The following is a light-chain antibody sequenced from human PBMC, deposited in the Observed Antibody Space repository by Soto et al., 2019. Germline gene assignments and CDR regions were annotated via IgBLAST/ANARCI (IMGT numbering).Light chain of an antibody. CDR2: YVS. J-gene: IGKJ5*01. CDR1: QSIGKH. CDR3: QQGYTSSIT. Sequence: DIQMTQSPSSLSASVGDRVTITCRASQSIGKHLNWYQQKPGKAPKFLIYYVSNLQSGVPSRFSGSGSGTDFTLTIDSLRPEDFATYYCQQGYTSSITFGQGTRLEIK. V-gene: IGKV1-39*01.